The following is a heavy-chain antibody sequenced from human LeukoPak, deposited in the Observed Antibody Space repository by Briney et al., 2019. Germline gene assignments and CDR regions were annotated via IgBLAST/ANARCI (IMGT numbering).Heavy chain of an antibody. Sequence: SETLSLTCTVSGGSVTSGNYYWGWVRQPPGMWLEWIGSISYRGSTYYSPSLKSRVTISVDTSKNQFSLKLSSVTAADTAVYYCARLTPTYYYDSSGYSSSDDYWGQGTLVTVSS. CDR2: ISYRGST. CDR3: ARLTPTYYYDSSGYSSSDDY. J-gene: IGHJ4*02. CDR1: GGSVTSGNYY. V-gene: IGHV4-39*07. D-gene: IGHD3-22*01.